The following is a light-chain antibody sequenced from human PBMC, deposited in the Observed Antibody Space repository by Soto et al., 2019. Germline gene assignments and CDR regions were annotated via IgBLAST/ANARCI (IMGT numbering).Light chain of an antibody. J-gene: IGLJ1*01. CDR2: AVS. CDR1: SSDVGGYNY. Sequence: QSVLTQPASVSGSPGQSITISCTGTSSDVGGYNYVSWYQQHPGKAPKLMIYAVSYRPSGVSNRFSGSTSGNTPSLTISGLQTEDEADYYFNSYTGSNTLYVFGTGTKVTVL. V-gene: IGLV2-14*01. CDR3: NSYTGSNTLYV.